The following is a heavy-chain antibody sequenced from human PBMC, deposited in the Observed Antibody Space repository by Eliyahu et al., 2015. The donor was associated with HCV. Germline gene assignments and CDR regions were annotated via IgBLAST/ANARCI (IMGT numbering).Heavy chain of an antibody. Sequence: QIILKESGPTLVNPTQTLTLTCTFSGFSLSTPGXAXGWXRQPPEKALEWLALXYWDDDKRYSPSLKSRLTITKDTSKNQVVLTMTNMDPVDTATYYCAHSLSVASTTGTPWYYYGMDVWGHGTTVTVSS. V-gene: IGHV2-5*02. CDR3: AHSLSVASTTGTPWYYYGMDV. D-gene: IGHD1-1*01. J-gene: IGHJ6*02. CDR2: XYWDDDK. CDR1: GFSLSTPGXA.